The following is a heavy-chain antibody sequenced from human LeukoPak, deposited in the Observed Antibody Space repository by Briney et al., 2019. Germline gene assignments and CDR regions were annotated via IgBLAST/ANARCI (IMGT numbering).Heavy chain of an antibody. J-gene: IGHJ4*02. CDR2: IDNDGSGT. V-gene: IGHV3-74*01. CDR3: ARGGYGTGPDY. D-gene: IGHD3-10*01. Sequence: PGGSLRHSCAASGFTFNNYWIHWVRQAPGKGLVWVSQIDNDGSGTTYADSVKGRFTISRDNAKNTLYLQMNSLRAEDTAVYYCARGGYGTGPDYWGQGTLVTVSS. CDR1: GFTFNNYW.